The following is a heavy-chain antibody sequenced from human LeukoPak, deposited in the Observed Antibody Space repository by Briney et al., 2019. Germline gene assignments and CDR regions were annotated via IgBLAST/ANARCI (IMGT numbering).Heavy chain of an antibody. D-gene: IGHD2-2*01. V-gene: IGHV1-8*01. CDR2: MNPNSGNT. Sequence: GASVKVSCKASGDAFSTYVFTWVRQAPGQGLEWMGWMNPNSGNTGYAQKFQGRVTMTGNTSISTAYMELSSLRSDDTAVYYCARGRYLFGNIVVIPAAPYGMDTWGQGTTVTVSS. CDR1: GDAFSTYV. CDR3: ARGRYLFGNIVVIPAAPYGMDT. J-gene: IGHJ6*02.